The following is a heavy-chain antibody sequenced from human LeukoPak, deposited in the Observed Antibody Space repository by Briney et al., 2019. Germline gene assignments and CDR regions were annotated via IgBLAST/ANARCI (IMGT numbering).Heavy chain of an antibody. CDR1: EFTFSSYG. V-gene: IGHV3-23*01. J-gene: IGHJ3*02. CDR2: ISGSGGST. CDR3: ARDPNGDYIGTFDM. Sequence: GGSLRLSCAASEFTFSSYGMSWVRQAPGKGLEWVSSISGSGGSTQYADSVQGRFAISRDNSKNTLYLQMNSLRAEDAAVYFCARDPNGDYIGTFDMWGRGTMVSVSS. D-gene: IGHD4-17*01.